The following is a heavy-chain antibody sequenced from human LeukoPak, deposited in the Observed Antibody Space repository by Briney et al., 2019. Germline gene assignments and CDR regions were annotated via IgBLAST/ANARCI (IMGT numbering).Heavy chain of an antibody. CDR2: ISSGSSTK. Sequence: GGSLRLSCAASGFTFNIYSMNWVRQAPGKGLEWVSYISSGSSTKYYTDSVKGRFTISRDNAKNSLYLQVNSLRAEDTAVYYCARDLTGDPEAYWGQGTLVTVSS. CDR1: GFTFNIYS. CDR3: ARDLTGDPEAY. D-gene: IGHD7-27*01. J-gene: IGHJ4*02. V-gene: IGHV3-48*01.